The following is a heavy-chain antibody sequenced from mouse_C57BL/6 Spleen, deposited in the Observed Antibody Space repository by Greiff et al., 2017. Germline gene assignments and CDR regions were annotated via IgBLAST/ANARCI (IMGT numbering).Heavy chain of an antibody. CDR2: ICSGGST. CDR3: AREGRIRYYFDY. J-gene: IGHJ2*01. V-gene: IGHV2-2*01. CDR1: GFSLTRYG. Sequence: QVQLKQSGPGLVQPSQSLSITCTVSGFSLTRYGVHWVRQSPGKGLEWLGVICSGGSTDYNAAFISRLSISKDNSKSQVFFKMNSLQADDTAIYYCAREGRIRYYFDYWGQGTTLTVSS.